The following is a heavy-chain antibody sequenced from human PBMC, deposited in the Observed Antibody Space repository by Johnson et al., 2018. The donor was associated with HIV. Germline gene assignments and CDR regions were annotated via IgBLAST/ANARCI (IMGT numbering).Heavy chain of an antibody. V-gene: IGHV3-33*06. J-gene: IGHJ3*02. CDR2: IWYDGSNK. CDR1: GFTFDDYG. Sequence: QVQLVESGGGVVRPGGSLRLSCAASGFTFDDYGMSWVHQAPGKGLEWVAVIWYDGSNKYYADSVKGRFTISRDNPKNTLCLQMNSLRAEDTAVYYCAKDPIVLVVYAISAFDIWGQGTMVTVSS. CDR3: AKDPIVLVVYAISAFDI. D-gene: IGHD2-8*02.